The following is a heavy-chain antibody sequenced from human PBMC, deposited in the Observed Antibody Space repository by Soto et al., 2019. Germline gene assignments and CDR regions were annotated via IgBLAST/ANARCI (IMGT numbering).Heavy chain of an antibody. Sequence: QVQLQESGSGLVKPSQTLSLTCAVSGGSLSTGGCSWSWVRLPPGRALEWIGYIFDTGKTYYSASLKSRVTMSVDRAQNQFSRRLESVTAEDTAIDFCACLDGYNRYFDLWGRGTLVTVSS. CDR3: ACLDGYNRYFDL. J-gene: IGHJ2*01. D-gene: IGHD5-12*01. CDR2: IFDTGKT. V-gene: IGHV4-30-2*01. CDR1: GGSLSTGGCS.